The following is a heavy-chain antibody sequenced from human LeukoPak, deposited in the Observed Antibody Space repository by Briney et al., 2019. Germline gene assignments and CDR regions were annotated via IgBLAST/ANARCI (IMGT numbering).Heavy chain of an antibody. CDR3: ARAPPYYDFWSGYPEFDY. CDR2: MNPNSGNT. V-gene: IGHV1-8*01. J-gene: IGHJ4*02. Sequence: ASVKVSCKASGYTFTSYDINWVRQATGQGLEWMGWMNPNSGNTGYAQKFQGRVTMTRNTSISTAYMGLSSLRSEDTAVYYCARAPPYYDFWSGYPEFDYWGQGTLVTVSS. CDR1: GYTFTSYD. D-gene: IGHD3-3*01.